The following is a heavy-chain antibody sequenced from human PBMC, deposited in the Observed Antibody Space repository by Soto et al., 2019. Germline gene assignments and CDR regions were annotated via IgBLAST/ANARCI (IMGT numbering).Heavy chain of an antibody. Sequence: SETLSLTCTVSGGSISSGGYYWSWIRQHPGKGLEWIGYIYYSGSTYYNPSLKSRVTISVDTSKNQFSLKLSSVTAADTAVYYCARGVPYTWRGYFDSWGQGTLVTVSS. CDR1: GGSISSGGYY. J-gene: IGHJ4*02. D-gene: IGHD1-20*01. CDR3: ARGVPYTWRGYFDS. V-gene: IGHV4-31*03. CDR2: IYYSGST.